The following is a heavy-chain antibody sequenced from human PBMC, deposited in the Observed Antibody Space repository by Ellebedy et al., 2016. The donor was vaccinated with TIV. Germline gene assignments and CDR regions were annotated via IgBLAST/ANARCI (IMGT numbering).Heavy chain of an antibody. Sequence: MPSETLSLTCTVSGGSISSNNHYWGWVRQPPGKGLEYIGSVYYTGSTYYHPSLKSRVTVSADTSKNQFSLTLISVTAAETAMYYCTRHGRSDHNSVQYSDYWGQGTLVTVSS. CDR2: VYYTGST. CDR3: TRHGRSDHNSVQYSDY. CDR1: GGSISSNNHY. J-gene: IGHJ4*02. D-gene: IGHD2/OR15-2a*01. V-gene: IGHV4-39*01.